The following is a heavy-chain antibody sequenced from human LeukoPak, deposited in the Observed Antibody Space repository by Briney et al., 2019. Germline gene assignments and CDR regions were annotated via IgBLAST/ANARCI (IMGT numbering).Heavy chain of an antibody. J-gene: IGHJ6*01. CDR3: AREDPQTTVPEGMDV. Sequence: AETLSLTCTVSGGSISHYYWRWLRQSPGKGLEWIVYIYYSGTTNYNPSLKSRVTISVDTSRNQFSLQLRSVTAADTAVYYCAREDPQTTVPEGMDVWGQGTTVIVSS. V-gene: IGHV4-59*01. CDR1: GGSISHYY. D-gene: IGHD4-17*01. CDR2: IYYSGTT.